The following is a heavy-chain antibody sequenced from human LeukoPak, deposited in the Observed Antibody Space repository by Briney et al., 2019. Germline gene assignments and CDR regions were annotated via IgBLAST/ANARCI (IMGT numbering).Heavy chain of an antibody. V-gene: IGHV1-24*01. CDR2: FDPEDGET. Sequence: ASVKVSCKVSGYTLTELSMHWVRQAPGKGLEWMGGFDPEDGETIYAQKFQGRVTMTEDTSTDTAYMELSSLRSEDTAVYYCSTNFLMAFFFDYSGQGTLVTVSS. CDR1: GYTLTELS. J-gene: IGHJ4*02. D-gene: IGHD2-8*01. CDR3: STNFLMAFFFDY.